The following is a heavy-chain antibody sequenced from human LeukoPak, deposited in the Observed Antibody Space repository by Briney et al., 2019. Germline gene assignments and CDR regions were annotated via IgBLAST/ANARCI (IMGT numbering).Heavy chain of an antibody. CDR2: ISGSGGST. CDR1: GFTFSSYA. J-gene: IGHJ4*02. V-gene: IGHV3-23*01. Sequence: GGSLRLSCAASGFTFSSYAMSWVRQAPGKGLEWVSAISGSGGSTYYADSVKGRFTISRDNSKNTLYLQMNSLRAEDTAVYYCAKDGFGYGSGSYYMADYWGQGTLVTVSS. D-gene: IGHD3-10*01. CDR3: AKDGFGYGSGSYYMADY.